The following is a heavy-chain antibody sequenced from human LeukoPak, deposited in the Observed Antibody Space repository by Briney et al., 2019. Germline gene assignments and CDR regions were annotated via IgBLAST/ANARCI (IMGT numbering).Heavy chain of an antibody. CDR2: ISSSGSTI. D-gene: IGHD3-3*01. J-gene: IGHJ4*02. V-gene: IGHV3-48*03. CDR1: GFTFSSYE. Sequence: GGSLRLSCAASGFTFSSYEMNWVRQAPGKGLEWVSYISSSGSTIYYADSVKGRFTISRDNAKNSLYLQMNSLRAEDTAVYYCAKGPPSHYDFWSGYPKPYFDYWGQGTLVTVSS. CDR3: AKGPPSHYDFWSGYPKPYFDY.